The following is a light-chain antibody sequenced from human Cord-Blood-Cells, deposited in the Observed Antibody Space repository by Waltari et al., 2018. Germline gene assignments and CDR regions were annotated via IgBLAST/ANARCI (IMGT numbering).Light chain of an antibody. CDR2: DVS. J-gene: IGLJ2*01. CDR3: SSYTSSSTVV. CDR1: SSDVGGYNY. Sequence: QSALTQPASVSGSPGQSITISCTGTSSDVGGYNYVPWYQQHPGKAPKLMIYDVSNRPSGVSNRCSCSKSGNTASLTISGLQAEDEADYYCSSYTSSSTVVFGGGTKLTVL. V-gene: IGLV2-14*01.